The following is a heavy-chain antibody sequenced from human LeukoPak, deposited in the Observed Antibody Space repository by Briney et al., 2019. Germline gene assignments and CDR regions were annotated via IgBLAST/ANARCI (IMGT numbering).Heavy chain of an antibody. Sequence: KPSETLSLTCAVYGGALSGYYWSWIRPPPGKGLEWIGEINHSGSTNYNPSLKSRVTISVDTSKNQFSLKLSSVTAADTAVYYCARTSIYYDSSGYRSWGQGTLVTVSS. V-gene: IGHV4-34*01. CDR3: ARTSIYYDSSGYRS. CDR2: INHSGST. D-gene: IGHD3-22*01. J-gene: IGHJ5*02. CDR1: GGALSGYY.